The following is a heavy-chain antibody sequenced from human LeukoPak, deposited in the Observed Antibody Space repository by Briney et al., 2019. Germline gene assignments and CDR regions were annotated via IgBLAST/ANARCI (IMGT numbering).Heavy chain of an antibody. CDR3: ARELTGSPPHFDY. V-gene: IGHV4-59*12. CDR1: GGSISSYY. J-gene: IGHJ4*02. Sequence: PSETLSLTCTVSGGSISSYYWSWIRQPPGKGLEWIGYIYYSGSTYYNPSLKSRVTISVDTSKNRFSLKLSSVTAADTAVYYCARELTGSPPHFDYWGQGTLVTVSS. CDR2: IYYSGST. D-gene: IGHD7-27*01.